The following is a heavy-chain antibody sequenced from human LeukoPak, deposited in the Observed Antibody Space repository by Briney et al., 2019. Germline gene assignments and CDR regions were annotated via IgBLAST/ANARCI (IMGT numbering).Heavy chain of an antibody. D-gene: IGHD2-2*01. V-gene: IGHV1-18*01. Sequence: ASVKVSCKASGYTFTSYGISWVRQAPGQGLEWMGWISAYNGNTNYAQKLQGRVTMTTDTSTSTAYMELRSLRPDDTAVYYCAREDWGVVPAAIDGNYDYYYGMDVWGQGTTVTVSS. CDR2: ISAYNGNT. CDR3: AREDWGVVPAAIDGNYDYYYGMDV. CDR1: GYTFTSYG. J-gene: IGHJ6*02.